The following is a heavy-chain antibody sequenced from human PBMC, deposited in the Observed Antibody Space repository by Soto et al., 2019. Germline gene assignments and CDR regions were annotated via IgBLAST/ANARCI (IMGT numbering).Heavy chain of an antibody. CDR3: ARLVITGRAYYYYYMDV. CDR2: IYYSGST. CDR1: GGSIRSYY. D-gene: IGHD1-20*01. J-gene: IGHJ6*03. Sequence: SETLSLTCTVSGGSIRSYYWSWIRQPPGKGLEWIGYIYYSGSTNYNPSLKSRVTISVDTSKNQFSLKLSSVTAADTAVYYCARLVITGRAYYYYYMDVWGKGTTVTVSS. V-gene: IGHV4-59*08.